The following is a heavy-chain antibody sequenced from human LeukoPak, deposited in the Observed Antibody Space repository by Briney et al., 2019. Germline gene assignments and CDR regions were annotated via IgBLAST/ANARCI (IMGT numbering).Heavy chain of an antibody. CDR3: AREHRRYCTNGVCYMADY. Sequence: PGGSLRLSCAASGFTFSSYAMSWVRQAPGKGLGWVSAISGSGGSTYYADSVKGRFTISRDNSKNTLYLQMNSLRAEDTAVYYCAREHRRYCTNGVCYMADYWGQGTLVTVSS. CDR2: ISGSGGST. V-gene: IGHV3-23*01. D-gene: IGHD2-8*01. CDR1: GFTFSSYA. J-gene: IGHJ4*02.